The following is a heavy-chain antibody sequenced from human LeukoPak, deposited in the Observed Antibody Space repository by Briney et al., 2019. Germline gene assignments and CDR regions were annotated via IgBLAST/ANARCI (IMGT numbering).Heavy chain of an antibody. CDR1: GGSISSYY. Sequence: SETLSLTCTVSGGSISSYYWSWIRQPPGKGLEWIGYIYYSGSTNYNPSLKSRVTISVDTSKNQFSLKLSSVTAADTAVYYRARVEDTAMASIDYWGQGTLVTVSS. V-gene: IGHV4-59*01. J-gene: IGHJ4*02. CDR2: IYYSGST. D-gene: IGHD5-18*01. CDR3: ARVEDTAMASIDY.